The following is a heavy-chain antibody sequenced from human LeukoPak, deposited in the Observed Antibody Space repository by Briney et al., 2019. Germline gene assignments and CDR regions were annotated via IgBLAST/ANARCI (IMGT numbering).Heavy chain of an antibody. CDR2: IHPNSGGT. D-gene: IGHD3-10*01. CDR3: ARVIGFGELSLGY. J-gene: IGHJ4*02. V-gene: IGHV1-2*02. CDR1: GYTFTGYY. Sequence: GASVKVSCKTSGYTFTGYYMHWVRQAPGQGLEWLGWIHPNSGGTNYAQNFQGRVTMTRDTSISTAYMELSRLRYDDTAVYYCARVIGFGELSLGYWGQGTLVTVSS.